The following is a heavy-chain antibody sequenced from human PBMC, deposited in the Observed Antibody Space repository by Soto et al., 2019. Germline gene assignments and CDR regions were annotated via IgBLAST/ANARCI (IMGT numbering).Heavy chain of an antibody. V-gene: IGHV3-73*01. CDR1: GFTFSGSA. CDR3: TRRSLLGYCIRTSCYDDYYYGMDV. Sequence: PGGSLRLSCAASGFTFSGSAMHWVRQASGKGLEWVGRIRSKANSYATAYAASVKGRFTISRDDSKNTAYLQMNSLKTEDTAVYYCTRRSLLGYCIRTSCYDDYYYGMDVWGQGT. CDR2: IRSKANSYAT. J-gene: IGHJ6*02. D-gene: IGHD2-2*01.